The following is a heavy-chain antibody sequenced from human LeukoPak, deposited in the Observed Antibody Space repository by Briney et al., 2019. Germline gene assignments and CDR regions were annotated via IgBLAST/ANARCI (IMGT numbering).Heavy chain of an antibody. CDR3: ALSYYDILTGYLYPDY. J-gene: IGHJ4*02. V-gene: IGHV1-18*01. CDR1: GYTFTSYG. Sequence: ASVTVSCKASGYTFTSYGTSWVRQAPGQGLEWMGWISAYNGNTNYAQKLQGRVTMTTDTSTSTAYMELRSLRSDDTAVYYCALSYYDILTGYLYPDYWGQGTLVTVSS. CDR2: ISAYNGNT. D-gene: IGHD3-9*01.